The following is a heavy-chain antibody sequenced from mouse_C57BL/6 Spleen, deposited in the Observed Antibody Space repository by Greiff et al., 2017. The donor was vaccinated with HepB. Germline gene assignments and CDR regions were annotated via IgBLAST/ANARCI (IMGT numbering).Heavy chain of an antibody. J-gene: IGHJ3*01. CDR2: INPSSGYT. D-gene: IGHD2-3*01. CDR1: GYTFTSYT. V-gene: IGHV1-4*01. Sequence: SGAELARPGASVKMSCKASGYTFTSYTMHWVKQRPGQGLEWIGYINPSSGYTKYNQKFKDKATLTADKSSSTAYMRLSSLTSEDSAVYYCALDGYSAWFAYWGQGTLVTVSA. CDR3: ALDGYSAWFAY.